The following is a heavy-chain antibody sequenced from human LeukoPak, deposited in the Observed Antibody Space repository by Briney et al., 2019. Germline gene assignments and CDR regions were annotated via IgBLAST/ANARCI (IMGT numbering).Heavy chain of an antibody. D-gene: IGHD1-7*01. CDR2: ISGSGDST. CDR1: GLTFSSYA. J-gene: IGHJ3*02. V-gene: IGHV3-23*01. Sequence: GSLRLSCAVSGLTFSSYAMSWVRQAPGKGLEWVSGISGSGDSTYYADSVKGRFTISRDNSETTMYLQMNSLRAEDTAVYYCTNDRGKGELLSDAFDIWGQGTMVTVSS. CDR3: TNDRGKGELLSDAFDI.